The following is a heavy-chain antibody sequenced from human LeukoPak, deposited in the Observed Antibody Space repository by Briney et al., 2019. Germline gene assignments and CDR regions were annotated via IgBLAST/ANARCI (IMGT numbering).Heavy chain of an antibody. J-gene: IGHJ4*02. D-gene: IGHD5-24*01. CDR3: TRADNQEFES. CDR2: INCGDGTA. Sequence: ASVKVSCKASGYIFTNYFIHWVRQDTGQGLEWMGIINCGDGTASYAQKFQGRLTITRDTSTSTVHMDLRSLRSDDTAMYFCTRADNQEFESWGQGTLVTVSS. CDR1: GYIFTNYF. V-gene: IGHV1-46*01.